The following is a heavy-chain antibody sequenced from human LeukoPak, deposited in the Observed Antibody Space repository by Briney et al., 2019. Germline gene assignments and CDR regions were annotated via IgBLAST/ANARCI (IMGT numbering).Heavy chain of an antibody. J-gene: IGHJ4*02. V-gene: IGHV1-24*01. CDR2: FDPEDGET. CDR3: AGRYSYGYRPGFDY. Sequence: ASVKVSCKVSGYTLTELSMHWVRQAPGKGLEWKGGFDPEDGETIYAQKFPGRVTMTEDTSTDTAYMELSSLRSEDTAVYYCAGRYSYGYRPGFDYWGQGTLVTVSS. D-gene: IGHD5-18*01. CDR1: GYTLTELS.